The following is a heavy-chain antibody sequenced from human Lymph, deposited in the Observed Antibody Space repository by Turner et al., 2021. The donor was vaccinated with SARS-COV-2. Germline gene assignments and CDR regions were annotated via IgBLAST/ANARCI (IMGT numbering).Heavy chain of an antibody. V-gene: IGHV3-33*01. Sequence: QVQLVESGGGVVQPGRSLRLSCAASGFTFSNYGMHWVRQPPGKGLEWVAVIWYDGSNKYYADSVKGRFTISRDNSKNTLYLQMNSLRAEDTAVYYCARDLPLYGTNSDEYFQHWGQGTLVTVSS. CDR3: ARDLPLYGTNSDEYFQH. D-gene: IGHD2-8*01. CDR2: IWYDGSNK. CDR1: GFTFSNYG. J-gene: IGHJ1*01.